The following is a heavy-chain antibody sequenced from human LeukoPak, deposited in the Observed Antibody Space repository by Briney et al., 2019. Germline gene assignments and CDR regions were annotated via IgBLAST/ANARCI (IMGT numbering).Heavy chain of an antibody. CDR2: MYYSGST. V-gene: IGHV4-59*01. Sequence: SETLSLTCTVSGGSISSYYWSWLRQPPEKGLEWIGYMYYSGSTNYNPSLKSRVTISVDTSKNQFSLKLSSVTAADAAVYYCARHTFCSNNGVCPFDYWGQGTLVTVSS. CDR1: GGSISSYY. J-gene: IGHJ4*02. D-gene: IGHD2-8*01. CDR3: ARHTFCSNNGVCPFDY.